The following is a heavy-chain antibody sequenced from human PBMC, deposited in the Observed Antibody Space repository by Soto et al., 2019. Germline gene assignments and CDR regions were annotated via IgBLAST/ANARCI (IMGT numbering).Heavy chain of an antibody. J-gene: IGHJ6*02. D-gene: IGHD3-22*01. CDR1: GYRFTTSW. CDR3: AKSGYSSHGMDV. Sequence: GESLKIACQSSGYRFTTSWIGWVRQMPGKGLEWMGTIYPGDSDTRYSPSFQGQVTISADKSMGTAYLQWGSLRASDTAIYYCAKSGYSSHGMDVWGQGTTVTVSS. CDR2: IYPGDSDT. V-gene: IGHV5-51*01.